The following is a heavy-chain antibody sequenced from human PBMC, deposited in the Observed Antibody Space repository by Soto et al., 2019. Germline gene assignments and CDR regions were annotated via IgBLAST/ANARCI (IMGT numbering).Heavy chain of an antibody. D-gene: IGHD3-22*01. J-gene: IGHJ6*02. Sequence: SVKVSCKASGGTFSSYAISWVRQAPGQGLEWMGGIIPIFGTANYAQKFQGRVTITADESTSTAYMELGSLRSEDTAVYYCASGEYYDSSGYYYYYYGMDVWGQGTTVTVSS. CDR2: IIPIFGTA. CDR3: ASGEYYDSSGYYYYYYGMDV. CDR1: GGTFSSYA. V-gene: IGHV1-69*13.